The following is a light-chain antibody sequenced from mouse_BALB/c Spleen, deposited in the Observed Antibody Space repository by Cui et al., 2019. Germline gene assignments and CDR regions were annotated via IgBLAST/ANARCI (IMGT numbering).Light chain of an antibody. CDR3: QQWSSNPLT. Sequence: QMFLTQPPAPIFASPGEKVTMTCSASSSVSYMYWYQQKPRSSPKPWIYVTSNLASGVPARFSGSGSGTSYSLTISSMEAEDAATYYCQQWSSNPLTFGAGTKLELK. CDR2: VTS. CDR1: SSVSY. J-gene: IGKJ5*01. V-gene: IGKV4-68*01.